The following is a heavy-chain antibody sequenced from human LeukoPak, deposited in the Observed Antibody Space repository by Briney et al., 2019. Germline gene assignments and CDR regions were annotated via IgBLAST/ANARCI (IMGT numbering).Heavy chain of an antibody. D-gene: IGHD2/OR15-2a*01. CDR2: ISRSGTTI. Sequence: PGGSLRLSCAASGFTFSSYGMHWVRQTPGKGLEWVSYISRSGTTIYYADSVKGRFTISRDNAKNSLYLQMNSLRAEDTAVYYCARETSLNIYYYYYMDVWGKGTTVTISS. V-gene: IGHV3-48*04. CDR1: GFTFSSYG. CDR3: ARETSLNIYYYYYMDV. J-gene: IGHJ6*03.